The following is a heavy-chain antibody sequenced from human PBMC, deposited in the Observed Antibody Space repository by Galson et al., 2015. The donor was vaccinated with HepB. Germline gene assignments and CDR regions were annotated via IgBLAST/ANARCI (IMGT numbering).Heavy chain of an antibody. D-gene: IGHD3-16*01. CDR3: AKDLLGYYYYYMDV. V-gene: IGHV3-23*01. Sequence: SLRLSCAASGFTFSSYAMSWVRQAPGKGLEWVSAISGSGGSTYYADSVKGRFTISRDNSKNTLYLQMNSLRAEDTAVYYCAKDLLGYYYYYMDVWGKGTTVTVSS. CDR1: GFTFSSYA. CDR2: ISGSGGST. J-gene: IGHJ6*03.